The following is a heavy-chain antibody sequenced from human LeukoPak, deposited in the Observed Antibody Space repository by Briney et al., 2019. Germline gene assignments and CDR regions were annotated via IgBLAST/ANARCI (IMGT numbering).Heavy chain of an antibody. J-gene: IGHJ4*02. Sequence: GGSLRLSCAASGFTFSSYSMNWVRQAPGKGLEWVSYISSSSSTIYYADSVKGRFTISRDNAKNSLYLQMNSLRAEDTAVYYCARIPGVAAAGQRSFDYWGQGTLVTVSS. CDR1: GFTFSSYS. V-gene: IGHV3-48*04. CDR2: ISSSSSTI. D-gene: IGHD6-13*01. CDR3: ARIPGVAAAGQRSFDY.